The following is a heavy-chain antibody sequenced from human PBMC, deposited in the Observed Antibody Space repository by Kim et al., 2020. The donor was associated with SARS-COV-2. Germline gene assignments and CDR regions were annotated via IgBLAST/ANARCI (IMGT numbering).Heavy chain of an antibody. CDR3: AKGRGPSPYYYGMDV. CDR2: ISGSGGST. Sequence: GGSLRLSCAASGFTFSSYAMSWVRQAPGKGLEWVSAISGSGGSTYYADSVKGRFTISRDNSKNTLYLQMNSLRAEDTAVYYCAKGRGPSPYYYGMDVWGQGTTVTVSS. D-gene: IGHD3-10*01. CDR1: GFTFSSYA. V-gene: IGHV3-23*01. J-gene: IGHJ6*02.